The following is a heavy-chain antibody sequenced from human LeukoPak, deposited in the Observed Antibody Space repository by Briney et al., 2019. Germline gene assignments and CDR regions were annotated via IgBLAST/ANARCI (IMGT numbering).Heavy chain of an antibody. CDR1: GVTFSSYA. Sequence: PGRSLRLSCAASGVTFSSYAMHWVRQAPGKGLEWVALISYDGSNKYYADSVKGRFTISRDNSKNTLYLQMNSLRAEDTAIYYCAKGSNNYPDNFDYWGQGSLVTVSS. V-gene: IGHV3-30*04. CDR2: ISYDGSNK. D-gene: IGHD1-1*01. CDR3: AKGSNNYPDNFDY. J-gene: IGHJ4*02.